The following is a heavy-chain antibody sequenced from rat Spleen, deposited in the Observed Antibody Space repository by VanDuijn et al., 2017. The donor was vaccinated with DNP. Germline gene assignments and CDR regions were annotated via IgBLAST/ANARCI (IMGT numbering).Heavy chain of an antibody. CDR1: GFTFSDYY. CDR2: ISASGGST. J-gene: IGHJ2*01. Sequence: EVQLVEFGGGLVQPGRSLKLSCAASGFTFSDYYMAWVRQAPTKGLEWVTYISASGGSTSYRDSVKGRFIIYRDNAKGTLYLQMDSLRSEDTATYYCARAGLNPWGQGVMVTVSS. CDR3: ARAGLNP. D-gene: IGHD3-4*01. V-gene: IGHV5-27*01.